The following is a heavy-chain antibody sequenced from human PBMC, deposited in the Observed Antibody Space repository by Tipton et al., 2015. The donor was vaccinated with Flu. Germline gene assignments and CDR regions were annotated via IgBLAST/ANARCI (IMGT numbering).Heavy chain of an antibody. CDR3: AGSKYGMDV. CDR2: IYYSDNS. CDR1: GDSISSTIYY. Sequence: TLSLTCIVSGDSISSTIYYWGWIRQPPGKGLEWIASIYYSDNSYYNPSLKSRVTISVDTSKNQFSLRLSSVTAADTAVYYCAGSKYGMDVWGQGTTVTVSS. J-gene: IGHJ6*02. V-gene: IGHV4-39*01.